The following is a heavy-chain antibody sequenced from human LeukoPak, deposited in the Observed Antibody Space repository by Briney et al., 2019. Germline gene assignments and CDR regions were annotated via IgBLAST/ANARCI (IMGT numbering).Heavy chain of an antibody. CDR2: IIPIFGTA. CDR3: ARDKSPMITFGGVIVPDAFDI. CDR1: GGTFSSYA. D-gene: IGHD3-16*02. J-gene: IGHJ3*02. V-gene: IGHV1-69*06. Sequence: SVKVSCKASGGTFSSYAISWVRQAPGQGLEWMGGIIPIFGTANYAQKFQGRVTITADKPTSTAYMELSSLRSEDTAVYYCARDKSPMITFGGVIVPDAFDIWGQGTMVTVSS.